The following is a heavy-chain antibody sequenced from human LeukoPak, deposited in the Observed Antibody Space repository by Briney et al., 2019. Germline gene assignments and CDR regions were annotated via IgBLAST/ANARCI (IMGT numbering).Heavy chain of an antibody. CDR3: ARGDCGGDCWTLYYYYGMDV. Sequence: SVKVSCKASGGTFSSYAISWGRQAPGQGLEWMGGIIPIFGTANYAQKFQGRVTITADESTRTAYMELSSLRSEDPAVYYCARGDCGGDCWTLYYYYGMDVWGQGTTVTVSS. D-gene: IGHD2-21*02. V-gene: IGHV1-69*01. CDR2: IIPIFGTA. CDR1: GGTFSSYA. J-gene: IGHJ6*02.